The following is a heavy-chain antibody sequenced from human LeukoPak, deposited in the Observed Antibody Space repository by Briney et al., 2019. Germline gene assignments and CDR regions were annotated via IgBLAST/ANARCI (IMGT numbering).Heavy chain of an antibody. V-gene: IGHV4-31*03. Sequence: SETLSLTCTVSGGSISSGGYYWSWIRQHPGKGLEWIGYIYYSGSTYYNPSLKSRVTISVDTPKNQFSLKLSSVTAADTAVYYCARVVAAAGYDWGQGTLVTVSS. CDR2: IYYSGST. CDR1: GGSISSGGYY. D-gene: IGHD6-13*01. CDR3: ARVVAAAGYD. J-gene: IGHJ4*02.